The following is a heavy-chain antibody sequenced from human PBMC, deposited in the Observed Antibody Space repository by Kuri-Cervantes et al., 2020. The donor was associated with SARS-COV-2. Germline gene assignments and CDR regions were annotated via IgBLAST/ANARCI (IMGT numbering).Heavy chain of an antibody. D-gene: IGHD3-3*01. CDR2: ISSSDI. V-gene: IGHV3-69-1*01. CDR1: GFTFGDYN. CDR3: ARCDFWSGYYIDY. Sequence: GESLKISCAASGFTFGDYNMNWVHQAPGKGLEWVSSISSSDINYADSVKGRFTISRDNAKNSLYLQMNSLRAEDTAVYYCARCDFWSGYYIDYWGQGTLVTVSS. J-gene: IGHJ4*02.